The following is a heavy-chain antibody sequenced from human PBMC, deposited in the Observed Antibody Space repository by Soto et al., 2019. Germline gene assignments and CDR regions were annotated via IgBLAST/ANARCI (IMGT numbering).Heavy chain of an antibody. J-gene: IGHJ4*02. Sequence: QVQLVESGGGVVQPGRSLRLSCAASGFIFSNYVMYWDRQAPGTGLEWVAFMSYDGTTKYYADSVKGRFTISRDNSKNTLYLQMNNLRPEDTGVYYCAREVLWSRYFDYWGQGTLVTVSS. CDR3: AREVLWSRYFDY. V-gene: IGHV3-30-3*01. CDR2: MSYDGTTK. D-gene: IGHD2-21*01. CDR1: GFIFSNYV.